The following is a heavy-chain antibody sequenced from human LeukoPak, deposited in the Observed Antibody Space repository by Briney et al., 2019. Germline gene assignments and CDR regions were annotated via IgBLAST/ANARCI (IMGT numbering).Heavy chain of an antibody. D-gene: IGHD5-18*01. J-gene: IGHJ3*02. V-gene: IGHV1-46*01. CDR2: INPSGGST. Sequence: GASVKVSCKASGYTFTSYYMHWVRQAPGQGLEWMGIINPSGGSTSYAQKFQGRVTMTRDTSTSTVYMELSSLRSEDTAVYYCAGQGYSYGDAFDIWGQGTMVTVSS. CDR3: AGQGYSYGDAFDI. CDR1: GYTFTSYY.